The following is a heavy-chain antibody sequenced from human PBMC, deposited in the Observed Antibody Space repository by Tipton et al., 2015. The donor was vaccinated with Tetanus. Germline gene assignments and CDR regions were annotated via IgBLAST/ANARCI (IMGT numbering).Heavy chain of an antibody. CDR2: IYYTGST. J-gene: IGHJ3*02. D-gene: IGHD3-10*01. CDR1: GGSISSGGSY. Sequence: TLSLTCSYSGGSISSGGSYWSWIRQHPANGLEWIGFIYYTGSTDYTPSLRSRVTISLDMSANQFSLQLSSVTAADTAVYDCARAGGGGDPFDIWGQGTMVTVSS. CDR3: ARAGGGGDPFDI. V-gene: IGHV4-31*03.